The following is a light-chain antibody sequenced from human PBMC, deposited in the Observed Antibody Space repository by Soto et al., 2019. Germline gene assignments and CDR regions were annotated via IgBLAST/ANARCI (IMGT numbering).Light chain of an antibody. CDR3: QQRSNWPPWT. CDR2: DAS. Sequence: EIVLTQSPATLSLSPGERATLSCRASQSVSSYLAWDQQKPGQAPRLLIYDASNRATGIPARFSGSGSGTDFTLTISSLEPEDFAVYYCQQRSNWPPWTFGQGNKVEIK. J-gene: IGKJ1*01. V-gene: IGKV3-11*01. CDR1: QSVSSY.